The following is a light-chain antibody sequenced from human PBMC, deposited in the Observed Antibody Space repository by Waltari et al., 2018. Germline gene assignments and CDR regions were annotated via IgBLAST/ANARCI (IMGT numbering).Light chain of an antibody. V-gene: IGKV3-11*01. CDR3: QQRSNWPRT. CDR1: QSVSSY. Sequence: EIVLTQSPATLSLSPGERATLSCRASQSVSSYLAWYQQKPGQAPRLRIYNASNRATGIPARFSGSGSGTDFILTISSLEPEDFAVYYCQQRSNWPRTFGQGTKVEIK. J-gene: IGKJ1*01. CDR2: NAS.